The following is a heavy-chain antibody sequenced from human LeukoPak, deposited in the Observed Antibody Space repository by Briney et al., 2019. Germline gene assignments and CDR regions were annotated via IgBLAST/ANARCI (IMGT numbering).Heavy chain of an antibody. CDR1: GGSFSGYY. V-gene: IGHV4-34*01. D-gene: IGHD2-2*01. CDR2: INHSGST. J-gene: IGHJ6*03. Sequence: SETLSLTCAVYGGSFSGYYWSWIRQPPGKGLEWIGEINHSGSTNYNPSLKSRVTISVDTSKNQFSLKLSSVTAADTAVYYCARLPVVPAAPYYYSYYMDVWGKGTTVTVSS. CDR3: ARLPVVPAAPYYYSYYMDV.